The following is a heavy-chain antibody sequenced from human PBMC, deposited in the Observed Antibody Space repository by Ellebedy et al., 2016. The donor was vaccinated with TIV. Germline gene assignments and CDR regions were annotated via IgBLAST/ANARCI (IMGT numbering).Heavy chain of an antibody. CDR1: GFTSSYYW. V-gene: IGHV3-74*01. J-gene: IGHJ4*02. Sequence: GESLKISCEASGFTSSYYWMHWVRQAPGKGLVWVSRVNGGGVSTSYSDSVKGRFTISRDNAKKTLYLQMNSLRAEDTAVYYCTRTLTSYYFDYWGQGALVTVSS. CDR2: VNGGGVST. CDR3: TRTLTSYYFDY. D-gene: IGHD2-21*02.